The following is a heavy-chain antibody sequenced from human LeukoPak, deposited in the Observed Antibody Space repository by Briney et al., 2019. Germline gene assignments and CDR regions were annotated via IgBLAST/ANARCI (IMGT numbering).Heavy chain of an antibody. V-gene: IGHV1-46*01. CDR1: GYTFTSYY. D-gene: IGHD1-26*01. CDR3: VRGAGATISYYHYYMDV. Sequence: ASVKVSCKASGYTFTSYYMHWVRQAPGQGLEWMGIINPSGGSTSYAQKFQGRVTMTRDMSTSTVYMELSSLRSEDTAVYYCVRGAGATISYYHYYMDVWGKGTTVTVSS. CDR2: INPSGGST. J-gene: IGHJ6*03.